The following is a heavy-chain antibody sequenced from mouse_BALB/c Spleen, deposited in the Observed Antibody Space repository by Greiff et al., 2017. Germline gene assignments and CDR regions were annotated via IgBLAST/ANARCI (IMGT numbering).Heavy chain of an antibody. CDR2: IDPETGGT. D-gene: IGHD2-10*02. CDR3: TREGYGNPFAY. J-gene: IGHJ3*01. CDR1: GYTFTDYE. V-gene: IGHV1-15*01. Sequence: VKLLESGAELVRPGASVTLSCKASGYTFTDYEMHWVKQTPVHGLEWIGAIDPETGGTAYNQKFKGKATLTADKSSSTAYMELRSLTSEDSAVYYCTREGYGNPFAYWGQGTLVTVSA.